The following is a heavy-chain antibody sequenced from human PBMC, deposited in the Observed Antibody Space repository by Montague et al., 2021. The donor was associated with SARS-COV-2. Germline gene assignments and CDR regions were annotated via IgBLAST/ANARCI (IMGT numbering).Heavy chain of an antibody. CDR2: VNFRGRT. Sequence: SETLSLTCIVYGGSFNDFSWSWIRQPPGKGLEWIGEVNFRGRTNYNPSLKSRATVSVDKSNNHFSLRLSSVTAADTAVYYCARFPHGSGSYNADYNYGMDVWGQGTTVTVSS. CDR1: GGSFNDFS. CDR3: ARFPHGSGSYNADYNYGMDV. J-gene: IGHJ6*02. D-gene: IGHD3-10*01. V-gene: IGHV4-34*01.